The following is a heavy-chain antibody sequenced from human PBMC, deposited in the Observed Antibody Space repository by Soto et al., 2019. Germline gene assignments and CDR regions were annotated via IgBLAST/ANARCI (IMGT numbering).Heavy chain of an antibody. D-gene: IGHD6-6*01. CDR2: IYYSGST. J-gene: IGHJ6*02. Sequence: SETLSITCTVSGCSISSSSYDWGWIRQPPGKGLEWIGSIYYSGSTYYNPSLKSRVTISVDTSKNQFSLKLSSVTAADTAVYYCARLTKQLGGDYYGMDVWGQGTTVTVS. CDR1: GCSISSSSYD. CDR3: ARLTKQLGGDYYGMDV. V-gene: IGHV4-39*01.